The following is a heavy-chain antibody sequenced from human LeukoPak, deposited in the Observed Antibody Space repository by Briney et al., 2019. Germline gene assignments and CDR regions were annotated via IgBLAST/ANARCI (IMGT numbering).Heavy chain of an antibody. D-gene: IGHD5-18*01. CDR1: GYTFTSYG. Sequence: GASVRVSCKASGYTFTSYGISWVRQAPGQGLEWMGWISAYNGNTNYAQKLQGRVTLTTDTSTSTAYMELRSLRSDDTAVYYCARDLASPLDGYGYVGVADYWGQGTLVTVSS. J-gene: IGHJ4*02. CDR3: ARDLASPLDGYGYVGVADY. V-gene: IGHV1-18*01. CDR2: ISAYNGNT.